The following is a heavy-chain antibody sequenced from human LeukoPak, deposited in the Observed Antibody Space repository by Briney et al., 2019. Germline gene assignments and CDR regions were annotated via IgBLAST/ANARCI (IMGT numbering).Heavy chain of an antibody. CDR3: ATNKASSGYYYSFFDY. V-gene: IGHV4-34*01. CDR2: INHSGST. J-gene: IGHJ4*02. Sequence: ASETLSLTCAVYGGSFSGYYWSWIRQPPGKGLEWLGEINHSGSTNYNPSLKSRVTISVDTSKNQFSLKLSSVTAADTAVYYCATNKASSGYYYSFFDYWGQGTLVTVSS. CDR1: GGSFSGYY. D-gene: IGHD3-22*01.